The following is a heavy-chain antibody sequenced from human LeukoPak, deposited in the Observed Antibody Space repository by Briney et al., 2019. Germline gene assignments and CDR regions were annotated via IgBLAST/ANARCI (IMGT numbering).Heavy chain of an antibody. D-gene: IGHD2-2*01. J-gene: IGHJ4*02. CDR1: GGSFSGYY. V-gene: IGHV4-34*01. CDR2: INHSGST. Sequence: SETLSLTCAVYGGSFSGYYWSWNRQPPGKGLEWIGEINHSGSTNYNPSLKSRVTISVDTSKNQFSLKLSSVTAADTAVYYCARGRYCSSTSCYVAYCGGDCYLDYWGQGTLVTVSS. CDR3: ARGRYCSSTSCYVAYCGGDCYLDY.